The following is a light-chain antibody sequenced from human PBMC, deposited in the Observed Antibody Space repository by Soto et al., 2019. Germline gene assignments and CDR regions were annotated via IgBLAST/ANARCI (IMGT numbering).Light chain of an antibody. CDR1: SSDVGGYNY. Sequence: QSALTQPPSASGSPGQSVTISCTGTSSDVGGYNYVSWYQQHPGKAPKLMIYEVSKRPSGVPDRFSGSKSGNTASLPVSGLQAEDEADYYCSSYAGSNKWGVFGGGPKLTVL. CDR3: SSYAGSNKWGV. J-gene: IGLJ2*01. V-gene: IGLV2-8*01. CDR2: EVS.